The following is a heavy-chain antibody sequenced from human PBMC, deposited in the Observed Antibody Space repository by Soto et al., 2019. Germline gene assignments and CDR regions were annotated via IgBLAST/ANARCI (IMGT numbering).Heavy chain of an antibody. V-gene: IGHV6-1*01. D-gene: IGHD3-10*01. CDR3: AREASDYYGSGSPHRDWFDP. CDR1: GDSVPSNSAA. CDR2: TYYRSKWYN. J-gene: IGHJ5*02. Sequence: SQTLSLTCAISGDSVPSNSAAWNWIRQSPSKGLEWLGRTYYRSKWYNDYAVSVKSRITINPDTSKNQFSLQLNSVTPEDTAVYYCAREASDYYGSGSPHRDWFDPWGQGTLVTVSS.